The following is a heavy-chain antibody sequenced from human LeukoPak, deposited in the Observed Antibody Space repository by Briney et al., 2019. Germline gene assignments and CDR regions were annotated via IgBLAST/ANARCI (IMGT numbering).Heavy chain of an antibody. V-gene: IGHV4-59*01. Sequence: SETLSLTWTVSGGSISSYYWSWIRQPPGKGLEWIGYIYYSGSTNYNPSLKSRVTISVDTSKNQFSLKLSSVTAADTAVYYCARDGYSSGWYVFDYWGQGTLVTVSS. CDR2: IYYSGST. CDR3: ARDGYSSGWYVFDY. CDR1: GGSISSYY. J-gene: IGHJ4*02. D-gene: IGHD6-19*01.